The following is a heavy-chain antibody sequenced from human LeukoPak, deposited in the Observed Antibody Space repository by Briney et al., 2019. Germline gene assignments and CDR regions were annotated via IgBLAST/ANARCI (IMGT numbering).Heavy chain of an antibody. V-gene: IGHV4-38-2*01. CDR1: RFSISTGYY. CDR2: IYDAGTT. D-gene: IGHD3-16*01. Sequence: SEPLSLTCAVSRFSISTGYYWGWIRPPPGEGLECIGVIYDAGTTYSNPSLKSRLTMSVETTKNQFSLNLSSVTAADAAVYYCARWGPIVGATTVDYWGQGTLVTVSS. CDR3: ARWGPIVGATTVDY. J-gene: IGHJ4*02.